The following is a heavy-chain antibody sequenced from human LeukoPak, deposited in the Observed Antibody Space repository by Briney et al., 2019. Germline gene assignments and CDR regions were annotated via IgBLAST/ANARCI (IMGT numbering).Heavy chain of an antibody. Sequence: PPETLSLTCAVYGGSFSGYYWSWIRQPPGKGLEWIGEINHSGSTNYNPSLKSRVTISVDTSKNQFSLKLSSVTAADTAVYYCERVNYDSSGYHTQGDYWGQGTLVTVSS. D-gene: IGHD3-22*01. CDR2: INHSGST. CDR1: GGSFSGYY. J-gene: IGHJ4*02. V-gene: IGHV4-34*01. CDR3: ERVNYDSSGYHTQGDY.